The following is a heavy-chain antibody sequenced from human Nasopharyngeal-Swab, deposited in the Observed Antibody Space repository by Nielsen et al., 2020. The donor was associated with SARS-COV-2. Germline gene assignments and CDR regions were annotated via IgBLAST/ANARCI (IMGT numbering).Heavy chain of an antibody. J-gene: IGHJ5*01. D-gene: IGHD6-19*01. CDR2: ISYVGTKK. CDR1: GFIFTAFA. V-gene: IGHV3-30*18. Sequence: GGSLRLSCMASGFIFTAFAMPWVRPVPGQGLEWISFISYVGTKKYCGASVKGRFTISRDNFHNTLTLQMNNLRTEDTAMYYCAKNSFGGVAVGGPLDSWGHGNLVTVSS. CDR3: AKNSFGGVAVGGPLDS.